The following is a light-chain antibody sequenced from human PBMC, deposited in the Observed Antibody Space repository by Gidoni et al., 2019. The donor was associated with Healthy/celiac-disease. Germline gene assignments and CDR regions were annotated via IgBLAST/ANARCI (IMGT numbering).Light chain of an antibody. J-gene: IGKJ5*01. CDR1: QSVSSY. Sequence: ESVLTPSPATLSLSPGERATLSCRASQSVSSYLAGYQQKPGQAPRLLIYEASNRATGIPARFSGSGSGTDFTLTISSLEPEDFAVYYCQQRSNWITFGQGTRLEIK. V-gene: IGKV3-11*01. CDR2: EAS. CDR3: QQRSNWIT.